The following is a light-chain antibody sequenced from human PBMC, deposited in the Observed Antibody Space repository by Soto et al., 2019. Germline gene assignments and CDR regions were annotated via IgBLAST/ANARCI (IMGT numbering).Light chain of an antibody. CDR1: QSVSGNY. CDR2: GAS. Sequence: EIVLTQSPGTLSLSPGERATLSCRARQSVSGNYLAWYQPKPGQAPRLLIAGASSRATGIPDRFSGSGSGTDFTLTISRLEPEDFSVYYCQQYGGSPLVTFGGGTKVEIK. V-gene: IGKV3-20*01. J-gene: IGKJ4*02. CDR3: QQYGGSPLVT.